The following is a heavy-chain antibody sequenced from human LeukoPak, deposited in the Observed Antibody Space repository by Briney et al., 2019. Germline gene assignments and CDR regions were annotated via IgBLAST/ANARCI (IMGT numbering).Heavy chain of an antibody. D-gene: IGHD6-13*01. CDR1: GYTFTSYG. CDR2: ISAYNGNT. Sequence: ASVKVSCKASGYTFTSYGISWVRQAPGQGLEWMGWISAYNGNTNYAQKLQGRVTMTTDTSTSTAYMELRSLRSDDTAVYYCARGNRIAAAGLYYYYYYGMDVWGQGTTVTVSS. V-gene: IGHV1-18*01. CDR3: ARGNRIAAAGLYYYYYYGMDV. J-gene: IGHJ6*02.